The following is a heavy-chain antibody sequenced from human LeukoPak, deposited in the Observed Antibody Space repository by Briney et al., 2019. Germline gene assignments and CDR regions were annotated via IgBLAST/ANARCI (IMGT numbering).Heavy chain of an antibody. Sequence: SETLSLTCAVYGGSFSGYYWSWIRQPPGKGLEWIGEINHSGSTYYNPSLKSRVTISVDRSKNQFSLKLSSVTAADTAVYYCAREIVDGGAFDIWGQGTMVTVSS. CDR2: INHSGST. CDR3: AREIVDGGAFDI. J-gene: IGHJ3*02. D-gene: IGHD3-16*01. CDR1: GGSFSGYY. V-gene: IGHV4-34*01.